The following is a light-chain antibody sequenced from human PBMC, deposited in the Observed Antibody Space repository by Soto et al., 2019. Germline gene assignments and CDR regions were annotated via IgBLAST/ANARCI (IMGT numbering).Light chain of an antibody. V-gene: IGKV3-15*01. J-gene: IGKJ2*01. CDR2: GAS. CDR3: QQCNNWPPT. CDR1: QSFSSN. Sequence: DIVMTQSPATLSVSPGERATLSCRASQSFSSNLAWYQQKPGQPPRLLYYGASTRATGIPARFSGSGSGTEFTLTISSLQSEDFAVYYCQQCNNWPPTFGQGTKLEIK.